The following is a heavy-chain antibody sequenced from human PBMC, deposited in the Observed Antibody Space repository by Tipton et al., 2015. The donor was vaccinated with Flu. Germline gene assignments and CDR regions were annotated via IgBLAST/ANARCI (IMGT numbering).Heavy chain of an antibody. CDR2: MLYGGST. V-gene: IGHV4-39*07. D-gene: IGHD3-22*01. Sequence: TLSLTCTVSGSSIRSSSYYWGWIRQPPGKGPEWIGSMLYGGSTYYNPSLESRVTISLYTSKNQFSLKLSSVTAADTAVYYCARDDSGFNAYWGPGTLVTVSS. J-gene: IGHJ4*02. CDR1: GSSIRSSSYY. CDR3: ARDDSGFNAY.